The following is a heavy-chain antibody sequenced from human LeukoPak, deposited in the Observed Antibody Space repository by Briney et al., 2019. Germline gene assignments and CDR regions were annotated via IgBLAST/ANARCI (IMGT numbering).Heavy chain of an antibody. J-gene: IGHJ5*02. CDR3: AKASGFDNWFDP. V-gene: IGHV3-23*01. CDR1: GFTFSSYA. CDR2: ISGSGGST. D-gene: IGHD3-10*01. Sequence: TGGSLRLSCAASGFTFSSYAMSWVRQAPGKGLEWVSAISGSGGSTYYADSVKGRFTISRDNSKNTLYLQMNSLRAEDTAVYYCAKASGFDNWFDPWGQGTLVTVSS.